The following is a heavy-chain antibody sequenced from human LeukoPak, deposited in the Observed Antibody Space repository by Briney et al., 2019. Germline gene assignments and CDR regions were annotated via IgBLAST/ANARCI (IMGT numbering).Heavy chain of an antibody. V-gene: IGHV4-34*01. J-gene: IGHJ5*02. CDR1: GGSFSGYY. D-gene: IGHD7-27*01. Sequence: SETLSLTCAVYGGSFSGYYWSWIRQPPGKGLEWIGEINHSGSTNYNPSLKSRVTISVDTSKNQFSLKLSSVTAADTAVYYCARVKTELGLRRVGFDPWGQGTLVTVSS. CDR2: INHSGST. CDR3: ARVKTELGLRRVGFDP.